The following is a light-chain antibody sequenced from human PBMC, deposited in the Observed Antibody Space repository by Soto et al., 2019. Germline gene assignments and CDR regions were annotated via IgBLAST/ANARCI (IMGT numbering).Light chain of an antibody. V-gene: IGKV3-20*01. J-gene: IGKJ2*01. Sequence: EIVLTQSPGTLSLSLGERATLSCRASQSVASNYLAWYQQKPGQAPRVLIYGASSRATGIPDRFSGSGSGTDFTLTISRLEPEDFAVYYCQQYGISHTFGQGTKLEIK. CDR3: QQYGISHT. CDR2: GAS. CDR1: QSVASNY.